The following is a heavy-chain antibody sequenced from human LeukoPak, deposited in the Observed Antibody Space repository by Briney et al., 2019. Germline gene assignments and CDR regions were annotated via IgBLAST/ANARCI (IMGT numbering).Heavy chain of an antibody. V-gene: IGHV4-34*01. J-gene: IGHJ3*02. CDR3: ARGLVGATITDASDI. CDR2: INHSGST. CDR1: GGSFSGYY. Sequence: SETLSLTCAVYGGSFSGYYWSWIRQPPGKGLEWIGGINHSGSTNYNPSLKSRVTISVDTSKNQFSLKLSSVTAADTAVYYCARGLVGATITDASDIWGQGTMVTVSS. D-gene: IGHD1-26*01.